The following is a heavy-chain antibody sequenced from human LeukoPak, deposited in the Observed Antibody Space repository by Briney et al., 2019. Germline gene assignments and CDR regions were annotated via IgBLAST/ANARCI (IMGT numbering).Heavy chain of an antibody. J-gene: IGHJ6*03. CDR2: INRSGST. D-gene: IGHD6-19*01. CDR1: GGSFSGYY. Sequence: PSETLSLTCAVYGGSFSGYYWSWIRQPPGKGLEWIGEINRSGSTNYNPSLKSRVTISVDTSKNQLSLKLSSVTAADTAVYYCARLDSSGWSPNYYYYYMDVWGKGTTVTVSS. CDR3: ARLDSSGWSPNYYYYYMDV. V-gene: IGHV4-34*01.